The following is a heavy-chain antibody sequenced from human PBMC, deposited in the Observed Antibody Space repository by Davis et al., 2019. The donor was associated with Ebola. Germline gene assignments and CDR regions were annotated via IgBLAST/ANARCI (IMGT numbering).Heavy chain of an antibody. Sequence: PSETLSLTCTVSGGSISSYYWSWIRQPAGKGLEWIGRIYTSGSTNYNPSLKSRVTMSVDTSKNQFSLKLSSVTAADTAVYYCARDLSPEAAAGDGWFDPWGQGTLVTVSS. CDR2: IYTSGST. D-gene: IGHD6-13*01. CDR3: ARDLSPEAAAGDGWFDP. V-gene: IGHV4-4*07. J-gene: IGHJ5*02. CDR1: GGSISSYY.